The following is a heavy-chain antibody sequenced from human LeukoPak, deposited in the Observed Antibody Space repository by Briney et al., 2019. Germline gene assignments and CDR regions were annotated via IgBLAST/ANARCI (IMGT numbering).Heavy chain of an antibody. D-gene: IGHD3-10*01. CDR3: ARGALNYYYYYYMDV. Sequence: GASVKVSCKASGYTFTAYYMHWARQAPGQGLEWMGWINPNSGGTNYAQKFQGRVTMTRDTSISTAYMELSRLRSDDTAVYYCARGALNYYYYYYMDVWGKGTTVTVSS. J-gene: IGHJ6*03. CDR1: GYTFTAYY. CDR2: INPNSGGT. V-gene: IGHV1-2*02.